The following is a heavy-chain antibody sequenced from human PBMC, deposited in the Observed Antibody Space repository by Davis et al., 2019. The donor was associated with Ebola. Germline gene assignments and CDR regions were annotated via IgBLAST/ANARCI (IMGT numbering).Heavy chain of an antibody. D-gene: IGHD1-26*01. CDR3: ARDLSWGGSYWDYYYGMDV. Sequence: PSETLSLTCAASGFTFSSYAMHWVRQAPGKGLEYVSAISSNGGSTYYADSVKGRFTISRDNSKNTLYLQMGSLRAEDMAVYYCARDLSWGGSYWDYYYGMDVWGQGTTVTVSS. V-gene: IGHV3-64*02. CDR2: ISSNGGST. CDR1: GFTFSSYA. J-gene: IGHJ6*02.